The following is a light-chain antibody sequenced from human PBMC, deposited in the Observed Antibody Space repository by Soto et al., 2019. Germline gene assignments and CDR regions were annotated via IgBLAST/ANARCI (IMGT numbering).Light chain of an antibody. J-gene: IGKJ1*01. CDR1: QNIGVY. CDR3: HQTAANPWT. V-gene: IGKV1-39*01. Sequence: DIQMTQSPSSLSASVGDRVTITCRASQNIGVYLNWYQKKPGKAPKLLIHAASSLHSGVPSTFSGSRSGTDFALTISSLQPEDFATYYCHQTAANPWTFAQGTKVEIK. CDR2: AAS.